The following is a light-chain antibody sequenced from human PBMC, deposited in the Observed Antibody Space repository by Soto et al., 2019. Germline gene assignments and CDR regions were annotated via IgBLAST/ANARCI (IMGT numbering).Light chain of an antibody. CDR1: QNISSW. CDR2: DAS. CDR3: QHYKAFSPWT. J-gene: IGKJ1*01. Sequence: DIQMTQSPSALSASVGDRVTITCRASQNISSWLAWYQQKAGKAPKSLIYDASSLESGVPSRMSGSGSGTEFTLTITILQPADSATYYCQHYKAFSPWTFGQGTKVEIK. V-gene: IGKV1-5*01.